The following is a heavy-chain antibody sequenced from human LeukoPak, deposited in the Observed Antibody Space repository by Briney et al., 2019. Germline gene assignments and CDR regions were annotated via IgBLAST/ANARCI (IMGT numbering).Heavy chain of an antibody. Sequence: GGSLRLSCAASGFTFSSYAMNWVRRAPGKGLEWVSGISGSAGSTYYADSVKGRFTISRDNSKNTLYLQMNSLRAEDTAVYYCAKDPRGRWPAATYFDYRGQGTLVTVSS. CDR1: GFTFSSYA. D-gene: IGHD2-2*01. V-gene: IGHV3-23*01. J-gene: IGHJ4*02. CDR3: AKDPRGRWPAATYFDY. CDR2: ISGSAGST.